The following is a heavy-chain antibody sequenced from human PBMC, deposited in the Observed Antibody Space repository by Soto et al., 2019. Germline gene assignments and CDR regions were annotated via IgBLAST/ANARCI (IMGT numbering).Heavy chain of an antibody. Sequence: LRLPCTVSDGNISNYYCSWILQPPGKGLEWIGYIYYSGSTNYNPSLKSRVTISVDTSKNQFSLKLSSVTAADTAVYYCAGGGIRDTFRGLAFLLKGSSDL. CDR1: DGNISNYY. D-gene: IGHD5-18*01. CDR2: IYYSGST. J-gene: IGHJ2*01. CDR3: AGGGIRDTFRGLAFLLKGSSDL. V-gene: IGHV4-59*01.